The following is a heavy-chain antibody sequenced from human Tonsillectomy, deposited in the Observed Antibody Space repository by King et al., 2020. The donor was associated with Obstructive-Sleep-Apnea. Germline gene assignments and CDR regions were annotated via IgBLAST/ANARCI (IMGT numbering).Heavy chain of an antibody. CDR1: GFTFSTYA. D-gene: IGHD6-13*01. CDR3: AKALTGAAHFDH. Sequence: VQLVESGGGLVQPGGSLRLSCGASGFTFSTYAMTWVRQAPGMGLEWVSTISATGYNADYTDSVKGRFTLSRDNSKNTLYLQMNSLRAEDTAVYYCAKALTGAAHFDHWGQGTLVTVSS. J-gene: IGHJ4*02. V-gene: IGHV3-23*04. CDR2: ISATGYNA.